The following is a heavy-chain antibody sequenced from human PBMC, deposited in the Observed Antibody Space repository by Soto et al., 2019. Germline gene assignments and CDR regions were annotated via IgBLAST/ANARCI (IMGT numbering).Heavy chain of an antibody. J-gene: IGHJ4*02. Sequence: QITLRESGPALVKPTQPLTLTCTFSGFSLNSRGVGVGWVRQPPGKALEWLAIVYWDDDKRCRPSLRSRLSIRKDTPKNQVVLTLTNTDPVDTATYYCVHRGPVDETGMGFDFWGQGSLVTVSS. D-gene: IGHD3-9*01. CDR3: VHRGPVDETGMGFDF. CDR2: VYWDDDK. CDR1: GFSLNSRGVG. V-gene: IGHV2-5*02.